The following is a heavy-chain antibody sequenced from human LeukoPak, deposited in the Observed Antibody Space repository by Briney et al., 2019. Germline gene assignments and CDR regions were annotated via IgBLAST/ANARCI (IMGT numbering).Heavy chain of an antibody. Sequence: PGRSLRLSCAASGFTFSSHGMHWVRQAPGKGLEWVALIWYDGSNKEYAESVKGRFTISRDNSKNTLYLQMNSLRDEDTAVYYCARDQGTSTTAPKRKGRFDPWGQGTLVTVSS. J-gene: IGHJ5*02. V-gene: IGHV3-33*01. CDR1: GFTFSSHG. CDR2: IWYDGSNK. CDR3: ARDQGTSTTAPKRKGRFDP. D-gene: IGHD1-1*01.